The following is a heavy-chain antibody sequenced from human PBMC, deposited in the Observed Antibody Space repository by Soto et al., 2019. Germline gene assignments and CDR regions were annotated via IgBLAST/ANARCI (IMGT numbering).Heavy chain of an antibody. Sequence: EVQLVESGGGLVQPGGSLRLSCAASGFTFSSYWMTWVRQAPGKGLEWVANIYPDGSEKYYVDSVKGRFTISRDNAKNSLYLEMNSLRAEDTAVYFCARDRGSGLYRAGSDYWGQGILVTVSS. CDR2: IYPDGSEK. CDR3: ARDRGSGLYRAGSDY. D-gene: IGHD6-19*01. V-gene: IGHV3-7*01. J-gene: IGHJ4*02. CDR1: GFTFSSYW.